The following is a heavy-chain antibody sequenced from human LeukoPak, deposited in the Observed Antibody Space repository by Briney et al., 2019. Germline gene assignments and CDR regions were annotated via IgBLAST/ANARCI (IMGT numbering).Heavy chain of an antibody. V-gene: IGHV3-33*08. Sequence: PGGSLRLSCAASGFTFSSYAMSWVRQAPGKGLEWVAGIWYDGSDKHYAHSVKGRFTISRDNSKNTLYLQMKSLRAEDTAVYYCATDFRLSDIVVVPEGFDYWGQGALVTVSS. D-gene: IGHD2-15*01. J-gene: IGHJ4*02. CDR1: GFTFSSYA. CDR3: ATDFRLSDIVVVPEGFDY. CDR2: IWYDGSDK.